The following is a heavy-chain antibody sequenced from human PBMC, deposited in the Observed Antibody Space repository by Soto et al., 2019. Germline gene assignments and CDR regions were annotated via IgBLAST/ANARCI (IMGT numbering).Heavy chain of an antibody. Sequence: GGSLRLSCAASGFTFSNAWMSWVRQAPGKGLEWVGRIKSKTDGGTTDYAAPVKGRFTISRDDSKNTLYLQMNSLKTEDTAVYYCTTDSYQTGDGTDYWGQGTLVTVSS. V-gene: IGHV3-15*01. CDR2: IKSKTDGGTT. CDR1: GFTFSNAW. D-gene: IGHD7-27*01. CDR3: TTDSYQTGDGTDY. J-gene: IGHJ4*02.